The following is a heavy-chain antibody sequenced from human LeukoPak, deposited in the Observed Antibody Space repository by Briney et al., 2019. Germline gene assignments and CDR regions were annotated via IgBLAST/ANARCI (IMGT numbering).Heavy chain of an antibody. D-gene: IGHD5/OR15-5a*01. V-gene: IGHV3-53*01. J-gene: IGHJ5*02. Sequence: GGSLRLSCAASGFTFSTYEINWVRQAPGKGLEWVSVIYSDASTYYADSVKGRFTISRDNSKNTLYLQMNSLTAEDTAVYYCARVSYFYHSASGNWFDPWGQGTLVTVSS. CDR2: IYSDAST. CDR1: GFTFSTYE. CDR3: ARVSYFYHSASGNWFDP.